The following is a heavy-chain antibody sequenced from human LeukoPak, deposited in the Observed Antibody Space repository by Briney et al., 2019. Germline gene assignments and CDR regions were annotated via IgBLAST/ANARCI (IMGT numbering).Heavy chain of an antibody. J-gene: IGHJ3*02. D-gene: IGHD3-22*01. V-gene: IGHV1-69*05. CDR2: IIPIFGTA. CDR3: ARTVGVVAQTGGAFDI. CDR1: GGTFSSYA. Sequence: SVKVSCKASGGTFSSYAISWVRQAPGQGLEWMGRIIPIFGTANYAQKFQGRVTITTDESTSTAYMELTSLRSEDTAVYYCARTVGVVAQTGGAFDIWGQGTMVTVSS.